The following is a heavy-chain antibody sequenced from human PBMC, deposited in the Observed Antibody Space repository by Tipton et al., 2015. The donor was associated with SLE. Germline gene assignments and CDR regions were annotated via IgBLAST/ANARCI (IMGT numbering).Heavy chain of an antibody. D-gene: IGHD3-22*01. J-gene: IGHJ4*02. CDR2: IYYSGST. CDR3: ARDGSSGYYFDY. Sequence: TLSLTCTVSGGSISSSSYYWGWIRQPPGKGLEWIGSIYYSGSTYYNPSLKSRVTISVDTSKNQFSLKLSSVTAADTAVYYCARDGSSGYYFDYWGQGTLVTVSS. V-gene: IGHV4-39*07. CDR1: GGSISSSSYY.